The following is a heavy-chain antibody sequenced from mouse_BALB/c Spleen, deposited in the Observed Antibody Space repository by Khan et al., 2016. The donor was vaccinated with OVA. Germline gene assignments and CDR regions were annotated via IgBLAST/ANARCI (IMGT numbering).Heavy chain of an antibody. Sequence: EVELVESGGGLVKPGGSLKVSCAASGFTFSSYAMSWVRQTPEKRLEWVATISSGGSLTYYPDSVQGRFTISRDNGKNTLYLLLSSLRSENTAMNYCVRVYFGYFDYWGQGTTLTVSS. CDR3: VRVYFGYFDY. D-gene: IGHD2-1*01. CDR1: GFTFSSYA. CDR2: ISSGGSLT. J-gene: IGHJ2*01. V-gene: IGHV5-9-3*01.